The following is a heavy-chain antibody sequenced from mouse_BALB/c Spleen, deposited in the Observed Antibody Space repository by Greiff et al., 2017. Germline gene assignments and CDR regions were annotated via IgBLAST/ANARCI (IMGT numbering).Heavy chain of an antibody. CDR2: INPSTGYT. V-gene: IGHV1-7*01. CDR1: GYTFTSYW. Sequence: QVQLKESGAELAKPGASVKMSCKASGYTFTSYWMHWVKQRPGQGLEWIGYINPSTGYTEYNQKFKDKATLTADKSSSTAYMQLSSLTSEDSAVYNWTRGDKSGFAYWGQGTLVTVSA. CDR3: TRGDKSGFAY. J-gene: IGHJ3*01.